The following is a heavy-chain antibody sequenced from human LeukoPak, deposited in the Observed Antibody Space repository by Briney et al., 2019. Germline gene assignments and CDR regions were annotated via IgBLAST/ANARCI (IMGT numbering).Heavy chain of an antibody. CDR1: GYTLTELP. CDR3: ATGTGSLSVVWFDP. CDR2: FDPEDGET. V-gene: IGHV1-24*01. Sequence: ASVKVSCKVSGYTLTELPMHWVRQAPGKGLEWMGGFDPEDGETIYAQKFQGRVTMTEDTSTDTAYMELSSLRSEDTAVYYCATGTGSLSVVWFDPWGQGTLVTVSS. J-gene: IGHJ5*02. D-gene: IGHD3/OR15-3a*01.